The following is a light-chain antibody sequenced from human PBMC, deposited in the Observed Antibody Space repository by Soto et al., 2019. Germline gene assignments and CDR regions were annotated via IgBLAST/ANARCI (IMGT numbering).Light chain of an antibody. CDR2: GAS. V-gene: IGKV3-20*01. J-gene: IGKJ1*01. Sequence: EIVLTQSPGTLSFSPGERSTLSCRSSQSVSSSYLAWYQQKPGQAPRLLIYGASSRATGIPDRFSGSGSGTDFTLTISSLQPDDFATYYCQQYMSYSFGQGTKVDIK. CDR1: QSVSSSY. CDR3: QQYMSYS.